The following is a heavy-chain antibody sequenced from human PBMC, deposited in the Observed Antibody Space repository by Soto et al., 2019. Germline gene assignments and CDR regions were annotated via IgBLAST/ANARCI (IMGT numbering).Heavy chain of an antibody. CDR2: IYYSGST. D-gene: IGHD3-22*01. J-gene: IGHJ3*02. CDR1: GGSISSYY. V-gene: IGHV4-59*08. CDR3: ARKWLLRTSNAFDI. Sequence: SETPSLTCTVSGGSISSYYWSWIRQPPGKGLEWIGYIYYSGSTNYNPSLKSRVTISVDTSKNQFSLKLSSVTAADTAVYYCARKWLLRTSNAFDIWGQGTVVTVSS.